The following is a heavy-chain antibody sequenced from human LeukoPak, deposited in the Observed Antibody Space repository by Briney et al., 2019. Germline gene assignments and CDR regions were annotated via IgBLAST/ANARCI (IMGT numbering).Heavy chain of an antibody. CDR3: ARGPSGYHNT. V-gene: IGHV3-48*03. CDR1: GFTFDNFE. CDR2: ISSVGSNI. Sequence: GGSLRLSCAASGFTFDNFEMTWVRQAPGRGLEWLSYISSVGSNIYYADSVKGRFTISRDNAKNSLYLQMNSLRAEDTAVYYCARGPSGYHNTGGQGTLVTVSS. J-gene: IGHJ4*02. D-gene: IGHD5-12*01.